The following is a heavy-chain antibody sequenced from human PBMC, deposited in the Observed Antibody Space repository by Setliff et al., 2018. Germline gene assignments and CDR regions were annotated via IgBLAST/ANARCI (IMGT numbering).Heavy chain of an antibody. CDR2: IIPILGIA. J-gene: IGHJ4*02. D-gene: IGHD7-27*01. CDR1: GGTFSSYA. Sequence: ASVKVSCKASGGTFSSYAISWVRQAPGQGFEWMGGIIPILGIANYAQKFQGRVTITADKSTSTAYMELSSLRSEDTAVYYCARVSPRARKLTGDLDYWGQGTLVTVSS. CDR3: ARVSPRARKLTGDLDY. V-gene: IGHV1-69*10.